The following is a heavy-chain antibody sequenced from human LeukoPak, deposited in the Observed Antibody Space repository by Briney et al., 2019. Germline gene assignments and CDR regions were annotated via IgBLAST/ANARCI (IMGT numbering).Heavy chain of an antibody. CDR2: IRYDGSNK. Sequence: GGSLRLSCAASGFTFSSYGMHWVRQAPGKGLEWVAFIRYDGSNKYYADSVKGRFTISRNNSKNTLYLQMNSLRAEDTAVYYCAKDGLIAVAGTFYWGQGTLVTVSS. V-gene: IGHV3-30*02. J-gene: IGHJ4*02. CDR3: AKDGLIAVAGTFY. CDR1: GFTFSSYG. D-gene: IGHD6-19*01.